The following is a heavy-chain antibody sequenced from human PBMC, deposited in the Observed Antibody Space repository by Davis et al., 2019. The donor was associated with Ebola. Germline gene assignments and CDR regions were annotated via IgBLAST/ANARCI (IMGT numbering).Heavy chain of an antibody. CDR3: ARGLLPRGPGAY. J-gene: IGHJ4*02. Sequence: PSETLSLTCAVYGGSFSGYYWSWIRQPPGKGLEWIGEINHSGSTNYNPSLESRVTISIDTSKNQFSLKLSAVTAADTAVYYCARGLLPRGPGAYWGQGTLVTVSS. CDR2: INHSGST. CDR1: GGSFSGYY. D-gene: IGHD1-14*01. V-gene: IGHV4-34*01.